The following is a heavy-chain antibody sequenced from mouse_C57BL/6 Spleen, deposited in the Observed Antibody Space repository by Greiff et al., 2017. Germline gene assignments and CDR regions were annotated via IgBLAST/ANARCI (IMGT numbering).Heavy chain of an antibody. CDR2: ISSGGSYT. CDR1: GFTFSSYG. J-gene: IGHJ1*03. V-gene: IGHV5-6*01. CDR3: ARQEGMGNSWYFDV. Sequence: EVQGVESGGDLVKPGGSLKLSCAASGFTFSSYGMSWVRQTPDKRLEWVATISSGGSYTYYPDSVKGRFTISRDNAKNTLYLQMSSLKSEDTAMYYCARQEGMGNSWYFDVWGTGTTVTVAS. D-gene: IGHD2-1*01.